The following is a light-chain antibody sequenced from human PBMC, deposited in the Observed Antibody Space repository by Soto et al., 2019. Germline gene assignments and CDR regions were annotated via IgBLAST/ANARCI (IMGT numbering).Light chain of an antibody. J-gene: IGKJ1*01. Sequence: AIRMTQSPSSFSASTGDRVTITCRASQGISSYLAWYQQKPGKAPKLLIYAASTLQSGVPSRFSGSGSGTDFTLTISCLQSEDFATYYCQQYYSYPTWTFGQGTKVVIK. CDR2: AAS. CDR1: QGISSY. V-gene: IGKV1-8*01. CDR3: QQYYSYPTWT.